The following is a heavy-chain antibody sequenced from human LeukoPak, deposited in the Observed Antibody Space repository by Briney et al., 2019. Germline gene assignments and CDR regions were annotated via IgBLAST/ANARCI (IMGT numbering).Heavy chain of an antibody. V-gene: IGHV4-39*01. CDR1: GGSISSSSYY. Sequence: PSETLSLTCTVSGGSISSSSYYWGWIRQPPGKGLEWIGSIHYSGTTYYNPSPKSRVTISVDTSKNQFSLKLSSVTAADTAVYYCARPGEGSGYSSSRIDYWGQGTLVTVSS. CDR2: IHYSGTT. D-gene: IGHD6-13*01. CDR3: ARPGEGSGYSSSRIDY. J-gene: IGHJ4*02.